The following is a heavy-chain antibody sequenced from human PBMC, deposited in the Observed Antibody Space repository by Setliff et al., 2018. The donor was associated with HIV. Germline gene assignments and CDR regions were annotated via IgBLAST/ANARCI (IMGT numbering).Heavy chain of an antibody. V-gene: IGHV1-2*06. CDR3: ARDTENVFISGHRYFDY. CDR1: GYTFTDHY. CDR2: ITPNSGGT. J-gene: IGHJ4*02. Sequence: SVKVSCKASGYTFTDHYMHWVRQAPGQGLEWMGRITPNSGGTNYARKFQDRVTMTRDTSISTAYMELSRLTSDDTAVYYCARDTENVFISGHRYFDYWGPGTLVTVSS. D-gene: IGHD6-19*01.